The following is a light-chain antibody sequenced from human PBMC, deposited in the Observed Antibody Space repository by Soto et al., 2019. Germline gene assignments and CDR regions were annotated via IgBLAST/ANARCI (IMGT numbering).Light chain of an antibody. J-gene: IGKJ4*01. Sequence: EIVMAQSPVTLSVSPGEGATLSCRASQSVNRNVAWYQQKPGQPPRLLIYAASTRAVGLPARFSGSGSGTAFTLTISPLQYEDFAVYYCQQYEKWPPLTFGGGTKVDIK. CDR2: AAS. V-gene: IGKV3-15*01. CDR1: QSVNRN. CDR3: QQYEKWPPLT.